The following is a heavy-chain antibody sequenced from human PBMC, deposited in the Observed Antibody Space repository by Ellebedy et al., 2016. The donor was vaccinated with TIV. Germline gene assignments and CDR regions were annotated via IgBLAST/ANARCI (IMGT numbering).Heavy chain of an antibody. Sequence: SETLSLTCTASGGSISTYYWSWIRQPPGKGLEYIGYVHYTGTTNYNPSLKSRVAISVDSFKNQFSLKLSSVTAADTAVYYCARDSKKGWAFDIWGQGTVVTVSS. CDR1: GGSISTYY. J-gene: IGHJ3*02. D-gene: IGHD6-19*01. CDR3: ARDSKKGWAFDI. CDR2: VHYTGTT. V-gene: IGHV4-59*01.